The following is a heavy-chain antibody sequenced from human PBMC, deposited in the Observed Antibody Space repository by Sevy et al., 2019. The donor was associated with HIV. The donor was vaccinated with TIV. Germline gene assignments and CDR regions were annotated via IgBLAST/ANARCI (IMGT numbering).Heavy chain of an antibody. J-gene: IGHJ4*02. V-gene: IGHV4-59*01. CDR1: GGSFSRYY. CDR2: IYYSGST. Sequence: SETLSLTCTVSGGSFSRYYWSWIRQPPGKGLEWIGYIYYSGSTYYNPSLKSRVTISVDTSKNQFSLKLSSVTAADTAVYYCARGINCSGGSCYPNDYWGQGTLVTVSS. D-gene: IGHD2-15*01. CDR3: ARGINCSGGSCYPNDY.